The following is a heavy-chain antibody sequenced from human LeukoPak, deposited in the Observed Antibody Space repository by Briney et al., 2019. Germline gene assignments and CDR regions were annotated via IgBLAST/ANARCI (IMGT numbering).Heavy chain of an antibody. CDR1: GGSFSGYY. CDR3: ARHDSYLNWFDP. Sequence: SETLSLTCAVYGGSFSGYYWSWIRQPPGKRLEWIGYIYYTGSTNYNPSLKSRITISVDTSKNNCSLNLNSVTAADTAVYYCARHDSYLNWFDPWGQGTLVTVSS. J-gene: IGHJ5*02. D-gene: IGHD2-21*01. CDR2: IYYTGST. V-gene: IGHV4-59*08.